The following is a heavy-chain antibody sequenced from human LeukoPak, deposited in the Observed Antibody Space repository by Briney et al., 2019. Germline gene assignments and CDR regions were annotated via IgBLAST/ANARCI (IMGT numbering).Heavy chain of an antibody. J-gene: IGHJ4*02. D-gene: IGHD4-17*01. V-gene: IGHV4-34*01. Sequence: SETLSLTCAVYGGSFSGYYWSWIRQPPGKGLEWIGEINHSGSTNYNPSLKSRVTISVDTSQNQFSLKLSSVTAADTAVYYCARGVDYGVYYFDYWGQGTLVTVSS. CDR3: ARGVDYGVYYFDY. CDR2: INHSGST. CDR1: GGSFSGYY.